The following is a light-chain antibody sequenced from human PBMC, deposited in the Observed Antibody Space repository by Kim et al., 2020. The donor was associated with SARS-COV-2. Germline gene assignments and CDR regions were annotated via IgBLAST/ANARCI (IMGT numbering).Light chain of an antibody. CDR2: RND. J-gene: IGLJ2*01. Sequence: QRVIIACSGSSSNIGRNFVHWYQQFPQTAPKLLIFRNDGRPSGVSDRFSGSKSGTSASLAIGGLRSEDEATYYCATWDDTVNVRVLFGGGTKVTVL. CDR1: SSNIGRNF. CDR3: ATWDDTVNVRVL. V-gene: IGLV1-47*01.